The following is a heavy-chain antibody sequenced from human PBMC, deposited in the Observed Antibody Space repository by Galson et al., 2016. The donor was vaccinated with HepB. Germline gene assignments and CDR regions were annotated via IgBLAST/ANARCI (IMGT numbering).Heavy chain of an antibody. CDR2: VYYSGST. CDR1: GGSISGSGYY. J-gene: IGHJ5*02. V-gene: IGHV4-31*03. CDR3: AREHYDFPLTWFDP. D-gene: IGHD3-3*01. Sequence: TLSLSCTVSGGSISGSGYYWSWIRQHPGKGLEWIGYVYYSGSTYHNPSLKSRVTISVDTSKNQFSLKLTSVTVADTAVYYCAREHYDFPLTWFDPWGQGTLVTVSA.